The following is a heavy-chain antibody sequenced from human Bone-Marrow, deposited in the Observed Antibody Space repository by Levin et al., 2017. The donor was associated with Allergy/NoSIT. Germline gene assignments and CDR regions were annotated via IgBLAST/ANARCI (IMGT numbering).Heavy chain of an antibody. CDR2: IKQDGSEI. CDR1: GFPFSSYW. J-gene: IGHJ4*02. D-gene: IGHD3-10*01. V-gene: IGHV3-7*05. Sequence: GESLKISCDASGFPFSSYWMSWVRQAPGKGLEWVANIKQDGSEIYYVDSVKGRLTISRDNSKNTLYLQMNSLRAEDTAVYYCVKDVLSYPYYWGQGTLVTVSS. CDR3: VKDVLSYPYY.